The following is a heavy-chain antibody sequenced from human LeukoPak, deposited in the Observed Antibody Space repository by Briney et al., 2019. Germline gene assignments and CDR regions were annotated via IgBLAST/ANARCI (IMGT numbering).Heavy chain of an antibody. J-gene: IGHJ5*02. CDR3: AGLGASGNGYLSWFDP. D-gene: IGHD3-22*01. V-gene: IGHV4-59*01. CDR1: GRSISTYY. Sequence: PSETLSLTCTLSGRSISTYYWSWIRQPPGKGLEWIGYIYYSGNSNYNPSLKSRVTISVDTSKNQFSLKLSSVTAADTAVYYCAGLGASGNGYLSWFDPWGQGTLVTVSS. CDR2: IYYSGNS.